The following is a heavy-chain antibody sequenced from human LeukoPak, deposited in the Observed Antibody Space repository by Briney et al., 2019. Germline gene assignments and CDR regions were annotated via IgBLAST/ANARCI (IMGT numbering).Heavy chain of an antibody. J-gene: IGHJ4*02. D-gene: IGHD3-10*01. CDR1: GFTFSDYW. CDR3: ARGMTYYYGSGKFDY. Sequence: GGSLRLSCTTSGFTFSDYWMHWVRQAPGKELVWVSRTNTDGSSTTYADSVKGRFTISRDNAKNTVYLEMNSLRAEDTAVYYCARGMTYYYGSGKFDYWGQGSLVTVSS. CDR2: TNTDGSST. V-gene: IGHV3-74*01.